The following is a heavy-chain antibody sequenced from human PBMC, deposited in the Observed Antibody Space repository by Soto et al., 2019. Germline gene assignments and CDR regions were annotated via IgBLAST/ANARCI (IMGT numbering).Heavy chain of an antibody. CDR2: ISYDGSNK. CDR3: ARDFGRFLEWFDY. CDR1: GFTFSSYA. J-gene: IGHJ4*02. V-gene: IGHV3-30-3*01. Sequence: GGSLRLSCAASGFTFSSYAMHWVRQAPGKGLEWVAVISYDGSNKYYADSVKGRFTISRDNSKNTLYLQMNSLRAEDTAVYYCARDFGRFLEWFDYWGQGTLVTVSS. D-gene: IGHD3-3*01.